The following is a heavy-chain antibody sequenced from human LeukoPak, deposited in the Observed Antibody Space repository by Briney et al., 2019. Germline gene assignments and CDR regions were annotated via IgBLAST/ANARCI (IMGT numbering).Heavy chain of an antibody. CDR3: VKDIVPTIHTISAAS. J-gene: IGHJ5*02. CDR2: ISWNSGNI. CDR1: GFTFDDYA. D-gene: IGHD5-12*01. V-gene: IGHV3-9*01. Sequence: GGCLRLSCAASGFTFDDYAMHWVRQAPGKGLEGVSGISWNSGNIGYADSVKGRFTISRDNAKNSLHLQMNGLRAEDTALYYGVKDIVPTIHTISAASWGQGTLVTVSS.